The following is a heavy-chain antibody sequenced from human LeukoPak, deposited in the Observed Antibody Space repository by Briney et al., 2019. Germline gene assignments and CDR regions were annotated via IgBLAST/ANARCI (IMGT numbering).Heavy chain of an antibody. CDR1: GYSISSGYY. V-gene: IGHV4-38-2*02. Sequence: SQTLSLTCTVSGYSISSGYYWGWIRQPPGKGLDWIGSIYRSGSTYYNPSLKSRVTISVDTSKNQFSLKLSSVTAADTAVYYCAGGSYSARFDYWGQGTLVTVSS. CDR3: AGGSYSARFDY. J-gene: IGHJ4*02. D-gene: IGHD1-26*01. CDR2: IYRSGST.